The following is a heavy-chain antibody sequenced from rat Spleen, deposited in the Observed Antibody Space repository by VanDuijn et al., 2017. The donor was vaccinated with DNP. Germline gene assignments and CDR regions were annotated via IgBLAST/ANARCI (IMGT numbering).Heavy chain of an antibody. D-gene: IGHD1-4*01. J-gene: IGHJ3*01. CDR2: IIYNGERA. V-gene: IGHV5-7*01. CDR1: GFIFTNYY. Sequence: EVQLVDSGGGLVQPGRSLKLSCAASGFIFTNYYMAWVRQAPKKGLEWVATIIYNGERAFYRDSVKGRFTISRDNADNTVYLQMNSLRSEDTATYYCARHEPVNWFAYWGQGTLVTVSS. CDR3: ARHEPVNWFAY.